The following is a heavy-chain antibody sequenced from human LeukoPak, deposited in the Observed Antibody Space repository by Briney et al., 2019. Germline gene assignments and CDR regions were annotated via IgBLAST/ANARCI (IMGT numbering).Heavy chain of an antibody. CDR2: INHSGST. V-gene: IGHV4-34*01. Sequence: SETLSLTCAVYGGSFSGYYWSWIRQPPGKGLEWIGEINHSGSTNYNPSLKSRVTISVDTSKNQFSLKLSSVTAADTAVYYRARGMGMVVDYWGQGTLVTVSS. CDR1: GGSFSGYY. D-gene: IGHD2-15*01. CDR3: ARGMGMVVDY. J-gene: IGHJ4*02.